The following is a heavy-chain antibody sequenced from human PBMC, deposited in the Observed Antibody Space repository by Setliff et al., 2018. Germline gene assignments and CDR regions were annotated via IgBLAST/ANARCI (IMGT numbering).Heavy chain of an antibody. D-gene: IGHD7-27*01. Sequence: GGSLRLSCGASGFTFSKYWMYWVRQVPGKGLVWVSRINGDGTITNYADSVKGRFTISRDTAKNKLYLKMNSLRGEDTAVYFCASIYWGENFYNMDVWGKGTTVTVSS. CDR1: GFTFSKYW. CDR2: INGDGTIT. J-gene: IGHJ6*03. CDR3: ASIYWGENFYNMDV. V-gene: IGHV3-74*01.